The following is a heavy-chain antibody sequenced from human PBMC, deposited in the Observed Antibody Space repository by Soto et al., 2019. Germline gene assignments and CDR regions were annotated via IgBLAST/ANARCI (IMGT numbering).Heavy chain of an antibody. CDR1: GGSISSGDYY. CDR2: IYYSGST. D-gene: IGHD3-10*01. V-gene: IGHV4-30-4*01. Sequence: PSETLSLTCTVSGGSISSGDYYWSWIRQPPGKGLEWIGYIYYSGSTYYNPSLKSRVTISVDTSKNQFSLKLSSVTAADTALYYCARLGYYGSGSYYKFRWFDPWGQGTLVTVSS. J-gene: IGHJ5*02. CDR3: ARLGYYGSGSYYKFRWFDP.